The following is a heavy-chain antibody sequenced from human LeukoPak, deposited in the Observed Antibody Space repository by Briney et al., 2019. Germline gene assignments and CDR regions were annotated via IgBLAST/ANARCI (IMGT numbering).Heavy chain of an antibody. Sequence: ASVKVSCKASGYTFTGYYMHWVRQAPGQGLEWMGRINPNSGGTNYAQKFQGRVTMSRDTSISTAYMELRRMRSDDMAVYYCARDPIYSSSFPGYDYWGQGTLVTVSS. D-gene: IGHD6-6*01. CDR2: INPNSGGT. CDR3: ARDPIYSSSFPGYDY. V-gene: IGHV1-2*06. J-gene: IGHJ4*02. CDR1: GYTFTGYY.